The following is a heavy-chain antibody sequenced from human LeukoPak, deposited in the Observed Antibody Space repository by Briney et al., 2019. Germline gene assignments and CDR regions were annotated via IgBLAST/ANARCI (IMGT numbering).Heavy chain of an antibody. J-gene: IGHJ4*02. Sequence: PSETLSLTCTVSGGSISSGSYYWSWIRQPAGKGLEWIGRIYTSGSTNYNPSLKSRVTISVDTSKNQFSLKLSSVTAADTAVYYCAREEVRELELSQPFDYWGQGTLVTVSS. CDR1: GGSISSGSYY. CDR2: IYTSGST. D-gene: IGHD1-7*01. V-gene: IGHV4-61*02. CDR3: AREEVRELELSQPFDY.